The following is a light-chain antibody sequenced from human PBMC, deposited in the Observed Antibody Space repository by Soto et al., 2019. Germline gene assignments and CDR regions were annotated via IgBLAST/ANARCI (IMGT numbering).Light chain of an antibody. Sequence: EIVMTQSPATLSVSPGEGATLSCRASQSVSSKLAWYQQKPGQAPRLLIYGASTRATGIPARFSGSGSGTEFTLTISSLEPEDFAVYYCQQYGSSPRTFGQGTRLEIK. J-gene: IGKJ5*01. V-gene: IGKV3-15*01. CDR3: QQYGSSPRT. CDR2: GAS. CDR1: QSVSSK.